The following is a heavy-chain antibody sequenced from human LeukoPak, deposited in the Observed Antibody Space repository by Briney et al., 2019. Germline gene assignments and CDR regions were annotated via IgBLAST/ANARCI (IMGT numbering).Heavy chain of an antibody. CDR1: GGSFSGYY. D-gene: IGHD3-10*01. CDR2: FNHSGSN. V-gene: IGHV4-34*01. J-gene: IGHJ4*02. Sequence: SETLSLTCAVYGGSFSGYYWRWIRQPPGKGLEWIGEFNHSGSNNYNPSLKSRVTISVDTSKNQFSLKLSSVTAADTAVYYCARGGRIYGSGSQYLRYWGQGTLVTVSS. CDR3: ARGGRIYGSGSQYLRY.